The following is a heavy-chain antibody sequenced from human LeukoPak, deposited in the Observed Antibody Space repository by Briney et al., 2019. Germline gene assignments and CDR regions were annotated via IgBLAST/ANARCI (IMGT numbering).Heavy chain of an antibody. Sequence: ASVKTSCKASGYTFTRYGISWVRQAPGQGLEWMGWISPYNGNTYYAQNLQGRVTMTTDTSTSTTYMELRSLRSDDTAVYYCARDHDTIFGVVIYAFDIWGQGTMVTVSS. V-gene: IGHV1-18*01. J-gene: IGHJ3*02. CDR2: ISPYNGNT. CDR3: ARDHDTIFGVVIYAFDI. CDR1: GYTFTRYG. D-gene: IGHD3-3*01.